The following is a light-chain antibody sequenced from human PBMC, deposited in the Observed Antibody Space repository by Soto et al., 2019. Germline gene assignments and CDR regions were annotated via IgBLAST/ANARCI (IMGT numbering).Light chain of an antibody. CDR1: RTLLYSSNNKNY. J-gene: IGKJ2*01. V-gene: IGKV4-1*01. Sequence: DTVMTQSPDSLAVSLGERATINCKSNRTLLYSSNNKNYVSWYQQKPGQPPKLLIYWASTRESGVPDRFSGSGSGTDFTLTINSLQTEDVAVYYCQQYFSAPFTFGQGTKLEI. CDR3: QQYFSAPFT. CDR2: WAS.